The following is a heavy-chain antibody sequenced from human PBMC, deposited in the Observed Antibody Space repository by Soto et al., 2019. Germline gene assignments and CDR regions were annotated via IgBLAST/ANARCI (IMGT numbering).Heavy chain of an antibody. CDR2: ISWNSGSI. CDR1: GFTFDDYA. D-gene: IGHD4-17*01. J-gene: IGHJ4*02. V-gene: IGHV3-9*01. Sequence: EVQLVESGGGLVQPGRSLRLSCAASGFTFDDYAMHWVRQAPGKGLEWVSGISWNSGSIGYTDSVKGRFTISRDNAKNPLRLQRNSPRAEDTPLYYCAKDIYGDDLEGFDYWGQGSLVTVSS. CDR3: AKDIYGDDLEGFDY.